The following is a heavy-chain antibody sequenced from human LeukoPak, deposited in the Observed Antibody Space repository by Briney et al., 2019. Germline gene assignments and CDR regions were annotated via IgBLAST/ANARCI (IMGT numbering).Heavy chain of an antibody. J-gene: IGHJ4*02. CDR1: GFTFSSYA. CDR2: ISGSGGST. V-gene: IGHV3-23*01. Sequence: PGGSLRLSCAASGFTFSSYAMSWVRQAPGKGLEWVSAISGSGGSTYYADSVKGRFTISRDNSKNTLYLQMNSLRDEDTAVYYCAKVPRGRFLEWLLPQFDYWGQGTLVTVSS. CDR3: AKVPRGRFLEWLLPQFDY. D-gene: IGHD3-3*01.